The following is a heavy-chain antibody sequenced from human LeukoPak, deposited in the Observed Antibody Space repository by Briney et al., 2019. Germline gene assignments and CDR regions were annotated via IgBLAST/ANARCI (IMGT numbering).Heavy chain of an antibody. D-gene: IGHD1-20*01. CDR1: GGTFSSYA. CDR2: IIPIFGTA. CDR3: ATGGEGVTGTVSYDY. J-gene: IGHJ4*02. Sequence: ASVKVSCKASGGTFSSYAISWVRQAPGQGLEWMGGIIPIFGTANYAQKFQGRVTITADESTSTAYMELSSLRSEDTAVYYCATGGEGVTGTVSYDYWGQGTLVTVSS. V-gene: IGHV1-69*13.